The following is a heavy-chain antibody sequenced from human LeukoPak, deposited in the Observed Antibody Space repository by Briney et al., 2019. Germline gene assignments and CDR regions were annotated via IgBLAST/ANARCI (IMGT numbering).Heavy chain of an antibody. J-gene: IGHJ4*02. CDR1: GFTFIDYY. Sequence: ASVKVSFKASGFTFIDYYMHWVRQAPGQGLEWMGWINLNSGATNSVQNFQGRVTMTRDTSISTAYMELSRLRSDDTAIYYCARIRTCITTSCHFDYWGQGTLVTVSS. D-gene: IGHD2-2*01. CDR3: ARIRTCITTSCHFDY. V-gene: IGHV1-2*02. CDR2: INLNSGAT.